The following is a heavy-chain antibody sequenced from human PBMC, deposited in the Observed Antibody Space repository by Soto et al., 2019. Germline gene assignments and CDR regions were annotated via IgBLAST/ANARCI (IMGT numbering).Heavy chain of an antibody. D-gene: IGHD3-22*01. V-gene: IGHV1-3*01. CDR1: GYTFTSYA. CDR2: INAGNGNT. CDR3: ARASPSSGYYYSAEYFQH. Sequence: ASVKVSCKASGYTFTSYAMHWVRQAPGQRFEWMGWINAGNGNTKYSQKFQGRVTITRDTSASTAYMELSSLRSEDTAVYYCARASPSSGYYYSAEYFQHWGQGTLVTVSS. J-gene: IGHJ1*01.